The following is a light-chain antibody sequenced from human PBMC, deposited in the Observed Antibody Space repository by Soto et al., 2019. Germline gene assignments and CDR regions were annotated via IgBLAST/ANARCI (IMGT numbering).Light chain of an antibody. J-gene: IGKJ5*01. Sequence: DIQMTQSPSARSASVGGRVVITCRASQNINKWLAWYQQKPGKAPKLLIYDASSLESGVPSRFSGSGSGTDFTLTISSLQPEDFATYYCKQFNNYITCGQGTRLEIK. CDR3: KQFNNYIT. CDR2: DAS. V-gene: IGKV1-5*01. CDR1: QNINKW.